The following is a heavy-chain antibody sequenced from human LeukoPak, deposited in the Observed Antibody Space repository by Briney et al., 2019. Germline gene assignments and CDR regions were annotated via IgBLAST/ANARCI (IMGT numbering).Heavy chain of an antibody. D-gene: IGHD3-22*01. V-gene: IGHV4-59*02. CDR2: IYYSGSA. CDR3: ARSIDYYDSSGYYPGWFDP. Sequence: PSETLSLTCTVSGGSVSSYYWSWIRQPPGKGLEWIGYIYYSGSANYNPSLKSRVTISVDTSKNQFSLKLSSVTAADTAVYYCARSIDYYDSSGYYPGWFDPWGQGTLVTVSS. CDR1: GGSVSSYY. J-gene: IGHJ5*02.